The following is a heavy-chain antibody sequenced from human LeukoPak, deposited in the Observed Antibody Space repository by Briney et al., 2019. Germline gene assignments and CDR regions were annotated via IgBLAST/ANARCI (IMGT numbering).Heavy chain of an antibody. V-gene: IGHV3-21*06. CDR3: TRSPDRDYGQTGSGRYVT. J-gene: IGHJ5*02. D-gene: IGHD4/OR15-4a*01. Sequence: GGSLRLSCVASGFTFSGYSMNWIRQAPGRGLEWVSSLSSDSGYIYYADSVRGRFTASRDNAANSLNLHMTSLRADDTAVYFCTRSPDRDYGQTGSGRYVTWGQGTLVSVSS. CDR1: GFTFSGYS. CDR2: LSSDSGYI.